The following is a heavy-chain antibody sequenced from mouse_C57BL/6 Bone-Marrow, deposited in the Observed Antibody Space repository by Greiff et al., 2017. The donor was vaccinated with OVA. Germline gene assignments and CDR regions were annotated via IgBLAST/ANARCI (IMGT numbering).Heavy chain of an antibody. D-gene: IGHD4-1*01. V-gene: IGHV12-3*01. CDR3: AGELAWFAY. CDR2: ITHSGET. Sequence: QVQLQQSGPGLVKPSQSLFLTCSITGFPITSGYCWIWIRQSPGKPLEWMGYITHSGETFYNPSLQSPISITRETSKNQFFLQLNSVTTEDTAMYYCAGELAWFAYWGQGTLVTVSA. J-gene: IGHJ3*01. CDR1: GFPITSGYC.